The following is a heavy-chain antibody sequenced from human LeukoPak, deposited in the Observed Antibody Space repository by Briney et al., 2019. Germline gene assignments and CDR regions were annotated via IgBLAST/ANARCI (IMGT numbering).Heavy chain of an antibody. Sequence: PGGSLRLSCAASGFTFSSYSMNWVRQAPGKGLEWVSSISSSSSYIYYADSVKGRFTISRDNAKNSLYLQMNSLRAEDTAVYYCARAMPMVRGYDRAWGQGTLVTVSS. CDR1: GFTFSSYS. CDR2: ISSSSSYI. V-gene: IGHV3-21*01. J-gene: IGHJ5*02. CDR3: ARAMPMVRGYDRA. D-gene: IGHD3-10*01.